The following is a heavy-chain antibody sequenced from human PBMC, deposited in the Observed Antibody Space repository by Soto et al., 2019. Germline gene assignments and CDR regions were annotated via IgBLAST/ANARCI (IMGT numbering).Heavy chain of an antibody. CDR1: GGTVASSHW. CDR2: VYHTGDT. V-gene: IGHV4-4*02. D-gene: IGHD2-21*02. Sequence: SETLSLTCGVSGGTVASSHWWSWVRQSPGRGLEWIGNVYHTGDTNFNPSLQSRVTFSVDESNNQFSLRLTSVTAADTAVYFCAREIVTAGGNNYFDPWGPGTLVTVSS. J-gene: IGHJ5*02. CDR3: AREIVTAGGNNYFDP.